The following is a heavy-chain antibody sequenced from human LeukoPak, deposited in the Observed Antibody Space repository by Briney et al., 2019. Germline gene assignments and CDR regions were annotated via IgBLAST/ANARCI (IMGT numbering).Heavy chain of an antibody. V-gene: IGHV1-69*06. CDR3: ARVWGHDYGGRGYYFDY. Sequence: ASVKVSCKPSGYTFTSYDINWVRQATGQGLEWMGGIIPIFGTANYAQKFQGRVTITADKSTSTAYMELSSLRSEDTAVYYCARVWGHDYGGRGYYFDYWGQGTLVTVSS. CDR2: IIPIFGTA. D-gene: IGHD4-23*01. J-gene: IGHJ4*02. CDR1: GYTFTSYD.